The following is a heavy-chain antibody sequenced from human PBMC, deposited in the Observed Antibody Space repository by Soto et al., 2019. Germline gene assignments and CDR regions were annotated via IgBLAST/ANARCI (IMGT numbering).Heavy chain of an antibody. J-gene: IGHJ2*01. CDR1: GFTFSSYG. CDR3: AKDLGDYSIPDWYFDL. CDR2: ISYDGSNK. V-gene: IGHV3-30*18. D-gene: IGHD4-4*01. Sequence: GGSLRLSCAASGFTFSSYGMHWVRQAPGKGLEWVAVISYDGSNKYYADSVKGRFTISRDNSKNTLYLQMNSLRAEDTAVYYCAKDLGDYSIPDWYFDLWGRGTLVTVSS.